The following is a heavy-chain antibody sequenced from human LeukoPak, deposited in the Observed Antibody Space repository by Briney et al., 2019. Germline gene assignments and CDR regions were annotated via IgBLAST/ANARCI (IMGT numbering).Heavy chain of an antibody. D-gene: IGHD1-1*01. J-gene: IGHJ4*02. CDR2: ISSSSSYI. CDR3: ASGTGYDY. V-gene: IGHV3-21*01. Sequence: SGGSLRLSCAASGFTFSSYNMNWVRQAPGKGLEWVSSISSSSSYIYYADSVKGRFTISRDNAKNSLFLQMNSLRAEDTAVYYCASGTGYDYWGQGTLVTVSS. CDR1: GFTFSSYN.